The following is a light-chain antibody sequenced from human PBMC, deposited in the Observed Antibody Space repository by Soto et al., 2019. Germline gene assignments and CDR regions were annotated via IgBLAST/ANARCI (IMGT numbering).Light chain of an antibody. CDR1: ESVHRN. CDR3: QHYSNWPPT. V-gene: IGKV3-15*01. J-gene: IGKJ3*01. Sequence: EMVMTQSPATLSVSPGERVTLSCRASESVHRNLAWYQQKPGQGPSLLIDYASTRATGVPDRFPGSGSGTEFTLTISSLQSEDFGVYHCQHYSNWPPTFGPGTKVEIK. CDR2: YAS.